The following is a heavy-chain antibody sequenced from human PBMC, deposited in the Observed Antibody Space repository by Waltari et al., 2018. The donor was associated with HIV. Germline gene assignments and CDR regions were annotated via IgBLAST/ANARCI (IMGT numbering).Heavy chain of an antibody. CDR1: GFSFCDTG. Sequence: VQLLESGGGLVPQGASLTLSCTACGFSFCDTGLHWVRQAPEKLPGLGGRLASGRHNYAQIYTGSLEGRFNISRHDAENTTFLHLNNLKVEDTAIYFCTVGSPDYWYFHLWGRGTLVTVSS. D-gene: IGHD6-19*01. CDR3: TVGSPDYWYFHL. J-gene: IGHJ2*01. CDR2: LASGRHNYAQ. V-gene: IGHV3-73*01.